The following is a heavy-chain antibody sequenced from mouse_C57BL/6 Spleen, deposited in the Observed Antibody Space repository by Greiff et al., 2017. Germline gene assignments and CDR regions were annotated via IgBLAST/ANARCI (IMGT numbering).Heavy chain of an antibody. CDR2: IDPANGNT. CDR3: SATVVATKYCDE. Sequence: EVKLEESVAELVRPGASVKLSCTASGFNIKNTYMHWVKQRPEKGLEWIGRIDPANGNTKYAPKFKGKATKTADTSSNTAYLQLSSLTSEDTAIYYCSATVVATKYCDEWGQGTTRTVSS. D-gene: IGHD1-1*01. J-gene: IGHJ2*01. V-gene: IGHV14-3*01. CDR1: GFNIKNTY.